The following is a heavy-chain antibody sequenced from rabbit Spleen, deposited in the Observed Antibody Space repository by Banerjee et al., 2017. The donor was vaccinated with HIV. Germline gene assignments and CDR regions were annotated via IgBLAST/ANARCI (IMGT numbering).Heavy chain of an antibody. CDR3: ARETSSGWGIVSFYFSL. CDR1: GLDFSVGDV. D-gene: IGHD4-1*01. V-gene: IGHV1S45*01. J-gene: IGHJ4*01. CDR2: IDSGTSGDT. Sequence: QQQVVESGGGLVKPGASLTLSCKASGLDFSVGDVMCWVRQAPGKGLEWIACIDSGTSGDTYYANWAKGRFTISKTSSTTVTLQMTSLTAADTATYFCARETSSGWGIVSFYFSLWGPGTLVTVS.